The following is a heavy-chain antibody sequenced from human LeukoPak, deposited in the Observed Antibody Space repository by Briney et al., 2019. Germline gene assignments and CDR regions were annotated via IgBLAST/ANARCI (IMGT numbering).Heavy chain of an antibody. V-gene: IGHV3-23*01. Sequence: GGSLRLSCAASGFTFSSYAMTWVRQAPGKGLEWVSGISGSGGRTYYADSVKGRFTISRDNSKNSLYLQMNSLRTEDTALYYCAKCVYSNIYYWFDPWGQGTLVSVSS. CDR1: GFTFSSYA. CDR2: ISGSGGRT. J-gene: IGHJ5*02. D-gene: IGHD6-13*01. CDR3: AKCVYSNIYYWFDP.